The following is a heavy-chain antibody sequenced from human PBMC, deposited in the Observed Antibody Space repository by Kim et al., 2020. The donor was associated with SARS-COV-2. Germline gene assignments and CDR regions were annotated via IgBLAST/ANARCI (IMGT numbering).Heavy chain of an antibody. CDR3: ARQGGSSWSFDY. V-gene: IGHV5-51*01. J-gene: IGHJ4*02. Sequence: RYTPSFHDQVTISADKSISTDYLQWSSLKASDTAMYYCARQGGSSWSFDYWGQGTLVTVSS. D-gene: IGHD6-13*01.